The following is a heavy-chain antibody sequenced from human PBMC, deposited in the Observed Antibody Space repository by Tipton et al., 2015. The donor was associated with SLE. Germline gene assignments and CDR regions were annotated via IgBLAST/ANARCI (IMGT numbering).Heavy chain of an antibody. CDR1: GVSIRSHY. V-gene: IGHV4-59*08. D-gene: IGHD1-26*01. J-gene: IGHJ6*02. CDR3: ATGRGADGYYTYGLDV. CDR2: ISYSGST. Sequence: TLSLTCTVSGVSIRSHYWSWIRQPPGKELEWIGYISYSGSTNYNPALKSRVSISVDMSKNQFSLRLTSVTAADTAVYYCATGRGADGYYTYGLDVWGQGATVTVSS.